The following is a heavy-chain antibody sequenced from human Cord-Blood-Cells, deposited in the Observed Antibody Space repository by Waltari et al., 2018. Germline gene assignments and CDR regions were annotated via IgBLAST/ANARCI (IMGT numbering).Heavy chain of an antibody. CDR3: ARAGGDIVVVPAADY. CDR1: GYTFTGYY. V-gene: IGHV1-2*02. CDR2: INPNSGGT. D-gene: IGHD2-2*01. Sequence: QVQLVQSGAAVKKPGASVKVSCKASGYTFTGYYMHWVRQAPGQGLEWMGWINPNSGGTNYAQKFQGRVTMTRDTSISTAYMELSRLRSDDTAVYYCARAGGDIVVVPAADYWGQGTLVTVSS. J-gene: IGHJ4*02.